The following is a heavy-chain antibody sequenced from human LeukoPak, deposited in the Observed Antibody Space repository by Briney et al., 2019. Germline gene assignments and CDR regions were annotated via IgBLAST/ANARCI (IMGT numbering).Heavy chain of an antibody. CDR1: GGSISSSSYY. D-gene: IGHD3-3*01. J-gene: IGHJ4*02. V-gene: IGHV4-39*01. Sequence: SETLSLTCTVSGGSISSSSYYWGWIRQPPGKGVEWIGSSYYSGCAYYNPCLTSRLTLSVDPSKNHFSMKLSSVTAADTGVSFCARQRNYDFWRILDYWGQGTLVTVSS. CDR3: ARQRNYDFWRILDY. CDR2: SYYSGCA.